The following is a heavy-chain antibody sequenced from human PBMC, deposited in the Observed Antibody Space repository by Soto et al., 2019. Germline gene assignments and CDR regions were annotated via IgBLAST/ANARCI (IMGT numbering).Heavy chain of an antibody. Sequence: ASVKVSCKASGYTFTSYAMHWVRQAPGQRLEWMGWINAGNGNTKYSQKFQGRVTITRDTSASTAYMELSSLRSEDTAVYYCARDRERTNYDILTGEVNWFDPWGQGTLVTVSS. CDR3: ARDRERTNYDILTGEVNWFDP. CDR1: GYTFTSYA. D-gene: IGHD3-9*01. J-gene: IGHJ5*02. V-gene: IGHV1-3*01. CDR2: INAGNGNT.